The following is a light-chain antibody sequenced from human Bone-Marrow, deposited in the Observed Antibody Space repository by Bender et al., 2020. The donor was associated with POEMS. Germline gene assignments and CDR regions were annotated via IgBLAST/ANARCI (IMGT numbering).Light chain of an antibody. CDR3: CSYAGTSTLA. V-gene: IGLV2-23*01. CDR2: EAS. J-gene: IGLJ2*01. CDR1: SSDVGRYDL. Sequence: QSALTQPASVSGSPGQSITISCAGTSSDVGRYDLVSWYQQHPGKAPKVMIYEASKRPSGVSNRFSGSKSGNTASLTISGLQAEDEADYYCCSYAGTSTLAFGGGTKLTVL.